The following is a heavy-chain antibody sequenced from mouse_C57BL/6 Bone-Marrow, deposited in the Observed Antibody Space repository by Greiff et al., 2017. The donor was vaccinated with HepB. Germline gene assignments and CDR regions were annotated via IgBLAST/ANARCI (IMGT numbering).Heavy chain of an antibody. Sequence: EVQLQESGPGLVKPSQSLSLTCSVTGYSITSGYYWNWIRQFPGNKLEWMGYISYDGTNNYNPSLKNRISITRDTSKNQFFLKLNSVTTEDTATYYCAREDYSNCEGPYWGQGTLVTVSA. D-gene: IGHD2-5*01. CDR1: GYSITSGYY. CDR3: AREDYSNCEGPY. V-gene: IGHV3-6*01. J-gene: IGHJ3*01. CDR2: ISYDGTN.